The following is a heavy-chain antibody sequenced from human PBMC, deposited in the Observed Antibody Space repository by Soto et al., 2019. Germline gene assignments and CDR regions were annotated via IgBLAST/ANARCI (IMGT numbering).Heavy chain of an antibody. CDR3: TIGSWSGEVFDI. CDR2: IIPMLGVR. Sequence: QVQLVQSGAEVKKPGSSVKVSCKDSGGTFSTYSMFWVRQAPGQGLEWMGRIIPMLGVRNYAQRFQDRVAVIADKSTATVHMELSSLRSEDTALYYCTIGSWSGEVFDIWGQGTMVTVSS. V-gene: IGHV1-69*02. J-gene: IGHJ3*02. D-gene: IGHD2-21*01. CDR1: GGTFSTYS.